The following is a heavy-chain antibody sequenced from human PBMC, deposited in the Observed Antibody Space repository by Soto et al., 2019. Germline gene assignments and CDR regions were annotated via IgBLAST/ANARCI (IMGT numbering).Heavy chain of an antibody. Sequence: QVQLQESGPGLVKPSETLSLTCTVSGGSVTSGSYSWSCIRPPPGKGLACIGYVYHTGRTSYNHSMKSRVSISMYTTKNQFPLNLDSVTAADTAVYLCAREFAYFDYWGQGTLVTVAS. CDR1: GGSVTSGSYS. CDR3: AREFAYFDY. J-gene: IGHJ4*02. CDR2: VYHTGRT. D-gene: IGHD3-16*01. V-gene: IGHV4-61*01.